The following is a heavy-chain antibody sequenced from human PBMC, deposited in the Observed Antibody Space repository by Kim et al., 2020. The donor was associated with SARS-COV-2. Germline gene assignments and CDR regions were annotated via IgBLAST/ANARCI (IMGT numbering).Heavy chain of an antibody. Sequence: AAPVRGRFTISRDDSKNTLYLQMNSLKTEDTAVYYCTTGGYDSSGYYYSYWGQGTLVTVSS. D-gene: IGHD3-22*01. CDR3: TTGGYDSSGYYYSY. V-gene: IGHV3-15*01. J-gene: IGHJ4*02.